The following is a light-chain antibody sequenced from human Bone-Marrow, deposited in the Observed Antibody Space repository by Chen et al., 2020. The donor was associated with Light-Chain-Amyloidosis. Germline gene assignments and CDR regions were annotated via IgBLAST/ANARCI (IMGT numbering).Light chain of an antibody. CDR3: SAYSSSSSRM. CDR2: DVT. J-gene: IGLJ3*02. CDR1: NSYVGGYNS. Sequence: QSALTQPASVSGSPGQSITISCTGTNSYVGGYNSVSWYQQHPCKAPKVMIYDVTNRPSGVYNRFSGSKSGNTAALTICGLQAEDEADYYCSAYSSSSSRMFGGGTKVTVL. V-gene: IGLV2-14*01.